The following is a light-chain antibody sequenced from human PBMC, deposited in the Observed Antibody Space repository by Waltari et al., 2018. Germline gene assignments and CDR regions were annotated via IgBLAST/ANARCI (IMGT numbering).Light chain of an antibody. CDR2: SNT. CDR3: QSFDSSLSASV. V-gene: IGLV1-40*01. J-gene: IGLJ3*02. CDR1: SSNFGAGYD. Sequence: QSVLTQPPSMSGAPGQKVTIPCTGGSSNFGAGYDVHWYQQFPGAAPKPLIFSNTNRASGVPGRFSGSKSGTSASLAIAGLQSEDEAVYYCQSFDSSLSASVFGGGTKLTVL.